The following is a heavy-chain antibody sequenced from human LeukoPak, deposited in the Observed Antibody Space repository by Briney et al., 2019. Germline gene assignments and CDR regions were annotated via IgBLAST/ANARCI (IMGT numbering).Heavy chain of an antibody. CDR2: ISRSGSTK. V-gene: IGHV3-11*04. J-gene: IGHJ5*02. CDR3: ARDLSKPGYSSSWYGPRGWFDP. D-gene: IGHD6-13*01. CDR1: GFTFSDYN. Sequence: GGSLRLSCAASGFTFSDYNMRWIRQAPGKGLEWVSSISRSGSTKYYADSVKGRFTISRDNAKNSLYLQMNSLRAEDTAVCYCARDLSKPGYSSSWYGPRGWFDPWGQGTLVTVSS.